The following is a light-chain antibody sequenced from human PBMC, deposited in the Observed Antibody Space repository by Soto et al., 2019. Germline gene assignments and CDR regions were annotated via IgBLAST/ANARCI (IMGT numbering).Light chain of an antibody. CDR3: AAWDDILSRPL. Sequence: QSVLTQPPSASGTPGQRVTVSCFGDKSDIRGNYVNWYQHVPGTAPKLLIHRNNQRPSGVPDRFSGSKSGTSASLAISGLRPEDEADYYCAAWDDILSRPLFGGGTKLTVL. V-gene: IGLV1-47*01. CDR1: KSDIRGNY. CDR2: RNN. J-gene: IGLJ3*02.